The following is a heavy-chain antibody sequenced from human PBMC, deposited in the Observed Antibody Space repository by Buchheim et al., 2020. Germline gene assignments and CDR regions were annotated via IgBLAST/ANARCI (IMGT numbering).Heavy chain of an antibody. CDR2: VSWNSGVI. J-gene: IGHJ4*02. CDR1: GFSFGDYA. CDR3: AKALYGDYGGGFDS. D-gene: IGHD4-17*01. Sequence: EVQLVESGGALVQPGRSLRLSCAASGFSFGDYAIHWVRQAPGKGLEWGSGVSWNSGVIEYADSVRGRFTVSRDNAQNPLYLEMDRLRPEDTALYYCAKALYGDYGGGFDSWGQGT. V-gene: IGHV3-9*01.